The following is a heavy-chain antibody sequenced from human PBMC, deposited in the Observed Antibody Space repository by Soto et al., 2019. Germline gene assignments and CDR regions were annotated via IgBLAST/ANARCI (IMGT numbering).Heavy chain of an antibody. CDR3: AGDPYYYGSAF. D-gene: IGHD3-10*01. J-gene: IGHJ4*02. CDR2: ISSGGTTT. V-gene: IGHV3-11*01. Sequence: PGGSLRLSXAASGFRFSDHYMTWIRQAPGKGLEWVSKISSGGTTTYYADSVKGRFTVSRDNAKNSLYLQMNSLRTEDTAVYYCAGDPYYYGSAFWGQGTLVTVSS. CDR1: GFRFSDHY.